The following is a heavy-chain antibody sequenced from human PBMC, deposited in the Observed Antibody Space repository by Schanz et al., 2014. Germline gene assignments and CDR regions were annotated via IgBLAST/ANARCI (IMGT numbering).Heavy chain of an antibody. Sequence: QVQLVESGGGVVQPGRSLRLSCAASGFSFSTYAMHWVRQAPGKGLRCVAVISGNGGEKYYADSVKGRFTISRDNSENTLFLEMNSLRLEDTAVYYCARDDKRYFDWLSTFDLWGQGTMVAVSS. CDR1: GFSFSTYA. D-gene: IGHD3-9*01. J-gene: IGHJ3*01. CDR2: ISGNGGEK. CDR3: ARDDKRYFDWLSTFDL. V-gene: IGHV3-30*04.